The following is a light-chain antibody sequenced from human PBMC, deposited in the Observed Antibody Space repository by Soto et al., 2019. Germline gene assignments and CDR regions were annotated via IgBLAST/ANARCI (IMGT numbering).Light chain of an antibody. Sequence: QSVLTHSRSSAGTPVPRVTISWSGSSDNIGSNYVYWYQQFPGTAPRLLIYRADQRPSGVPDGFSVSKSGTSVSLAASGLRSEDEVAYYCAAWEATVTALVFGAGTQLAVL. CDR3: AAWEATVTALV. CDR1: SDNIGSNY. V-gene: IGLV1-47*01. J-gene: IGLJ2*01. CDR2: RAD.